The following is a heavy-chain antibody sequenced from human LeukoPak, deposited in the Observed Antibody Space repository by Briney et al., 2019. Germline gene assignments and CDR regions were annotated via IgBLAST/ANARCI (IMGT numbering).Heavy chain of an antibody. J-gene: IGHJ4*02. CDR3: VKHSGSRSHNFDS. D-gene: IGHD3-10*01. CDR1: GFTFSSYS. Sequence: GGSLRLSCGASGFTFSSYSMSWVRQAPGTGLEWVSSISGSGGSTYYADSVRGRFTISRDNSKNTLYLQMNSLRAGDTAVYYCVKHSGSRSHNFDSWGQGTLVTVSS. CDR2: ISGSGGST. V-gene: IGHV3-23*01.